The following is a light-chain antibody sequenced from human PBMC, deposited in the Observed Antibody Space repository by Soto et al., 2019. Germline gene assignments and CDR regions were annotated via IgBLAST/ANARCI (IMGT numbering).Light chain of an antibody. J-gene: IGKJ5*01. V-gene: IGKV1-5*03. Sequence: IRMTQSPSSLSASTGDRVTITCRASQTISSWLAWYQQKPGKAPKLLIYKASTLKSGVPSRFSGSGSGTDFTLTISGLEPEDFAVYYCQQYDSSPPITFGQGTRLEIK. CDR1: QTISSW. CDR3: QQYDSSPPIT. CDR2: KAS.